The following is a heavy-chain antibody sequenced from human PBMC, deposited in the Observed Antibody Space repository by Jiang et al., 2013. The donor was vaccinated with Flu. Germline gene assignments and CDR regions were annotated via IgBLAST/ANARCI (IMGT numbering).Heavy chain of an antibody. CDR1: GFTFSSYG. V-gene: IGHV3-30*02. D-gene: IGHD3-10*01. Sequence: QLVESGGGVVQPGGSLRLSCAASGFTFSSYGMHWVRQAPGKGLEWVAFIRYDGSNKYYADSVKGRFTISRDNSKNTLYLQMNSLRAEDTAVYYCAKDYYGSGELNWFDPWGQGTLVTVSS. J-gene: IGHJ5*02. CDR3: AKDYYGSGELNWFDP. CDR2: IRYDGSNK.